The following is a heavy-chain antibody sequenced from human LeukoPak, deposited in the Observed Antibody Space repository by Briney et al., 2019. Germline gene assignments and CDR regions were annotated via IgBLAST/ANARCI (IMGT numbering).Heavy chain of an antibody. CDR2: ISGSGGST. J-gene: IGHJ4*02. V-gene: IGHV3-23*01. CDR3: AKDPEDYGDSSGY. D-gene: IGHD4-17*01. Sequence: GGSLTLSCAASGFTFSGYWMSWLRQAPGKGLEWVSAISGSGGSTYYADSVKGRFTISRDNSKNTLYLQMNSLRAEDTAVYYCAKDPEDYGDSSGYWGQGTLVTISS. CDR1: GFTFSGYW.